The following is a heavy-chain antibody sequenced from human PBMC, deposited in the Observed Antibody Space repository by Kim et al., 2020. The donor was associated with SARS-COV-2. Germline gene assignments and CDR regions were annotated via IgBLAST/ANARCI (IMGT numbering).Heavy chain of an antibody. CDR1: GLTFSSYA. V-gene: IGHV3-23*01. CDR2: ITGSGGST. J-gene: IGHJ4*02. CDR3: AKCSCSGGSCIDY. D-gene: IGHD2-15*01. Sequence: GGSLRLSCAVSGLTFSSYAMSWVRQAPGKRLEWVSAITGSGGSTYYADSVKDRFTISRDNSKNTLYLQMNSLRAEDTAVSYCAKCSCSGGSCIDYWGQGTMVTVSS.